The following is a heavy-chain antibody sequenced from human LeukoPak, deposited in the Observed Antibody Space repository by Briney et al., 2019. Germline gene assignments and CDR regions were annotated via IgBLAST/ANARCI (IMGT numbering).Heavy chain of an antibody. D-gene: IGHD3-22*01. J-gene: IGHJ4*02. CDR2: INWNGGST. V-gene: IGHV3-20*03. Sequence: GALRLSFAAPGFTFYDYGMSWGRQAPGEGLGWVSGINWNGGSTAYADSVRGRFTISRDNAKNSLYLQMNSLRAEDTAFYYCARNFGGGDRSGPFYWGQGTLVTVSS. CDR1: GFTFYDYG. CDR3: ARNFGGGDRSGPFY.